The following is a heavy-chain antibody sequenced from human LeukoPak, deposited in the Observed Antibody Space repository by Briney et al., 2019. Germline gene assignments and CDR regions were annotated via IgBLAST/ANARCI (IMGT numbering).Heavy chain of an antibody. Sequence: PSETLSLTCTISGVSITSGDFYWRWIRQPPGKGLEWVGFSYYSGGTYYNPSLKSRVTISLDTSKNRFSLRLTSVTAADTAVYYCAGCGDFDYWGQGTLVTVSS. V-gene: IGHV4-30-4*01. CDR2: SYYSGGT. CDR1: GVSITSGDFY. CDR3: AGCGDFDY. D-gene: IGHD4-17*01. J-gene: IGHJ4*02.